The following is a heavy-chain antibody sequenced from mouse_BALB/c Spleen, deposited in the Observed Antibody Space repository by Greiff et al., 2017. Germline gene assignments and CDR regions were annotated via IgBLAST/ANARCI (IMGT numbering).Heavy chain of an antibody. J-gene: IGHJ4*01. CDR2: ISSGGSYT. CDR1: GFTFSSYT. D-gene: IGHD2-4*01. CDR3: TRYYDYDEAMDY. Sequence: EVQGVESGGGLVKPGGSLKLSCAASGFTFSSYTMSWVRQTPEKRLEWVATISSGGSYTYYPDSVKGRFTISRDNAKNTLYLQMSSLKSEDTAMYYFTRYYDYDEAMDYWGQGTSVTVSS. V-gene: IGHV5-6-4*01.